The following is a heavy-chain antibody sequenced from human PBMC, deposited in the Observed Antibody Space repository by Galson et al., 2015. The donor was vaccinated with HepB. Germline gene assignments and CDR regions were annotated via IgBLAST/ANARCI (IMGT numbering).Heavy chain of an antibody. CDR2: ISGSGGAT. CDR3: ARGVSGSFYNPEI. J-gene: IGHJ4*02. CDR1: GFTFSNYA. Sequence: SLRLSCAASGFTFSNYAMCWVRQTPGKGLEWVSSISGSGGATYYADSVKGRFTISRDNSKNTLYLQMSSLRAEDTAVFYCARGVSGSFYNPEIWGRGTLVTVSS. V-gene: IGHV3-23*01. D-gene: IGHD3-10*01.